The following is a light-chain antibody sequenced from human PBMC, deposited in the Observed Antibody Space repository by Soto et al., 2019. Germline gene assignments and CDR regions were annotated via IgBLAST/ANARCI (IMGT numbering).Light chain of an antibody. CDR3: QSYDNSLSGSEV. CDR2: GIF. J-gene: IGLJ1*01. V-gene: IGLV1-40*03. CDR1: SSNIGAGYD. Sequence: QAVVTQPPSVSGAPGQRVTISCTGSSSNIGAGYDVHWYQQLPGAAPTLPIFGIFNRPSGVSERFSGSRSGASASLAIAGLQAEDEADYYCQSYDNSLSGSEVFGTGTKLTVL.